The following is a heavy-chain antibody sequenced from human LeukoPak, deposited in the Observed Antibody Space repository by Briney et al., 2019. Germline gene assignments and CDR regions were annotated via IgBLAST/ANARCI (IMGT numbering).Heavy chain of an antibody. V-gene: IGHV3-33*07. D-gene: IGHD4-23*01. CDR1: GFTFSSYG. CDR3: ARDKIDDGTDFDH. J-gene: IGHJ4*02. CDR2: IWYDGSNK. Sequence: GGALRLSCAASGFTFSSYGMYWVRQPPGKGLEGVAVIWYDGSNKGYADSVKGRFTISRDNSKSTLSLQMTNLRAEDTGVYYCARDKIDDGTDFDHWGQGTLVTVSS.